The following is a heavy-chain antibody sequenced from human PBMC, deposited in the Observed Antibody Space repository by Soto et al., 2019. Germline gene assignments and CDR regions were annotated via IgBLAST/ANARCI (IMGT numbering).Heavy chain of an antibody. CDR3: ASLTYCGGDCQVDI. J-gene: IGHJ3*02. V-gene: IGHV4-34*01. CDR1: GGSFSGYY. Sequence: GALMCIPSETLYINCAVYGGSFSGYYWSCVRQPPWNGRGGIGVITHSGGADYSPSLQSRATISVDTSKNQFALKLSSVTAADTAVYYCASLTYCGGDCQVDIWGQGTMVTVSS. D-gene: IGHD2-21*02. CDR2: ITHSGGA.